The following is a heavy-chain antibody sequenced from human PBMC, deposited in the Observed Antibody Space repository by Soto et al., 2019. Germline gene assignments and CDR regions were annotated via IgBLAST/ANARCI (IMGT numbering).Heavy chain of an antibody. J-gene: IGHJ6*02. V-gene: IGHV5-51*01. CDR3: ARQTYDFWSGYYTPREDYYGMDV. D-gene: IGHD3-3*01. Sequence: GESLKISCMGSGYKVSTWHNFTSYWIAWVRQMPGEGLEWMGIIYPGDSDTRYSPSFQGQVTISADKSISTAYLQWSSLKASDTAMYYCARQTYDFWSGYYTPREDYYGMDVWGQGTKVTVSS. CDR2: IYPGDSDT. CDR1: GYKVSTWHNFTSYW.